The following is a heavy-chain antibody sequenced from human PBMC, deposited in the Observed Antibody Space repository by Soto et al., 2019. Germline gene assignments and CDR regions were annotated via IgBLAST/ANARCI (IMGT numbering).Heavy chain of an antibody. J-gene: IGHJ3*02. Sequence: PGESLKISCKGSGYSFTSYWIGWVRQMPGKGLEWMGIIYPGDSDTRYSPSFQGQVTISADKSISTAYLQWSSLKASDTAMYYCARSGVDTAMVDAFDIWGQGTMVTVS. CDR2: IYPGDSDT. CDR3: ARSGVDTAMVDAFDI. D-gene: IGHD5-18*01. CDR1: GYSFTSYW. V-gene: IGHV5-51*01.